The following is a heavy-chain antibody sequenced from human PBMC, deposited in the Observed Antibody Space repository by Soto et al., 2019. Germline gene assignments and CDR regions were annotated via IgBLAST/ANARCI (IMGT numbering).Heavy chain of an antibody. CDR3: AKGAQYSSSWYRSFYFDY. Sequence: QVQLVESGGGVVQPGRSLRLSCAASGFTFSSYGMHWVRQAPGKGLEWVAVISYDGSNKYYADSVKGRFTISRDNSKNTLYLQMNSLRAEDTAVYYWAKGAQYSSSWYRSFYFDYWGQGTLVTVSS. V-gene: IGHV3-30*18. D-gene: IGHD6-13*01. CDR2: ISYDGSNK. CDR1: GFTFSSYG. J-gene: IGHJ4*02.